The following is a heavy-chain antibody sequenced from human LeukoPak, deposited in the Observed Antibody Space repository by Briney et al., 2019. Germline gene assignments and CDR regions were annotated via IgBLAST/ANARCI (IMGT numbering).Heavy chain of an antibody. CDR1: GFTVDSNY. Sequence: GGSLRLSCAASGFTVDSNYMGWVRQAPGKGPEWVSLIYTGGSTYYADSVRGRFTISRDNSKNTLYLQMNSLRPEDTAVYYCARGFGKAAANVFGGYTMDVWGQGTTVTVSS. V-gene: IGHV3-66*02. CDR3: ARGFGKAAANVFGGYTMDV. CDR2: IYTGGST. D-gene: IGHD6-13*01. J-gene: IGHJ6*02.